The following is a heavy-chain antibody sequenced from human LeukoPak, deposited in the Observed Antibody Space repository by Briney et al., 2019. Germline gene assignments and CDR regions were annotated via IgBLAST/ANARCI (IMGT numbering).Heavy chain of an antibody. CDR3: ARDTLRFLEWLDY. CDR2: ISSSSSTI. Sequence: GGPLRLSCAASGFTFSSYSMNWVRQAPGKGLEWVSYISSSSSTIYYADSVKGRFTISRDNAKNSLYLQMNSLRAEDTAVYYCARDTLRFLEWLDYWGQGTLVTVSS. V-gene: IGHV3-48*01. CDR1: GFTFSSYS. D-gene: IGHD3-3*01. J-gene: IGHJ4*02.